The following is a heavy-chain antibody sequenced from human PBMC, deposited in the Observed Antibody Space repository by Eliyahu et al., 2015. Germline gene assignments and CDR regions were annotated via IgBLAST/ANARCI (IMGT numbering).Heavy chain of an antibody. J-gene: IGHJ4*02. Sequence: EVQLVESGGGLVQPGGSQRLSCVASGFTFSSYALSWVRQAPGRGLEWVSTITGSXETTYYADSVKGRFTISRDNSKNTLYLEMNSLRAEDTAVYYCVEGSGEKIFYWWCMTYWGQGTLVTVTS. D-gene: IGHD2-8*02. CDR1: GFTFSSYA. CDR2: ITGSXETT. CDR3: VEGSGEKIFYWWCMTY. V-gene: IGHV3-23*04.